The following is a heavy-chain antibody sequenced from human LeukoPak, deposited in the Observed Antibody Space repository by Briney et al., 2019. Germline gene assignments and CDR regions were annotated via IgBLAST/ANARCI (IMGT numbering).Heavy chain of an antibody. V-gene: IGHV1-18*01. Sequence: ASVKVSCKASGYTFTSYGISWVRQAPGQGLEWMGWISAYNGNTNYAQKLQGRVTMTTDTSTGTAYMELRSLRSDDTAVYYCARESLGYWNYYYGMDVWGQGTTVTVSS. CDR2: ISAYNGNT. J-gene: IGHJ6*02. CDR1: GYTFTSYG. D-gene: IGHD5-18*01. CDR3: ARESLGYWNYYYGMDV.